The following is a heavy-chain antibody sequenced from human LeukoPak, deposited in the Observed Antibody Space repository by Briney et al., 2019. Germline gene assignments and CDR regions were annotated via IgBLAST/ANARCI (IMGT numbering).Heavy chain of an antibody. V-gene: IGHV1-8*03. CDR3: ARTGYYYYMDV. CDR2: MNPNSGNT. CDR1: GYTFTSYD. D-gene: IGHD1-14*01. Sequence: GASVKVSCKASGYTFTSYDINWVRQATGQGLEWMGWMNPNSGNTGYAQKSQGRVTITRNTSISTAYMELSSLRSEDTAVYYCARTGYYYYMDVWGKGTTVTVSS. J-gene: IGHJ6*03.